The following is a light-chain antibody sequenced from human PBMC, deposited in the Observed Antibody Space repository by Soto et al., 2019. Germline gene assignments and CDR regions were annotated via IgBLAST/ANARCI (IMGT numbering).Light chain of an antibody. J-gene: IGKJ4*01. CDR3: QPYDNLP. CDR2: DAS. V-gene: IGKV1-33*01. CDR1: QDISNY. Sequence: DIQMTQSPSSLSASVGDRVTITCQASQDISNYLNWYQQKPGKAPKLLIYDASNLETGVPSRFSGSGSGTDFNFTISSLQPEDIATYYCQPYDNLPFGGGTKLEIK.